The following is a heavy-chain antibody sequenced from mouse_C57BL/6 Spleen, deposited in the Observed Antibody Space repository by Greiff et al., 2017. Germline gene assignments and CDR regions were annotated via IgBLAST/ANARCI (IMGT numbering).Heavy chain of an antibody. D-gene: IGHD2-5*01. CDR3: SVYSNYEYYDMDY. J-gene: IGHJ4*01. CDR1: GYTFTGYW. Sequence: QVQLKQSGAELMKPGASVKLSCTATGYTFTGYWIEWVKQRPGHGLEWIGEFLPGSGSTNYNEKFKGKATFTADTSSNTAYMQLSSLTTEDTAIYFCSVYSNYEYYDMDYWGQGTSVTVSA. V-gene: IGHV1-9*01. CDR2: FLPGSGST.